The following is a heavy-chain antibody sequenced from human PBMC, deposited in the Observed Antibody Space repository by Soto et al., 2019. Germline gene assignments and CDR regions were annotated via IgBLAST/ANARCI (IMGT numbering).Heavy chain of an antibody. CDR3: AASAIFGVVIPVSWFDP. CDR2: IYYSGST. J-gene: IGHJ5*02. D-gene: IGHD3-3*01. Sequence: SETLSLTCTVSGGSISSYYWSWIRQPPGKGLEWIGYIYYSGSTNYNPSLKSRVTISVDTSKNQFSLKLSSVTAADTAVYYCAASAIFGVVIPVSWFDPWGQGTLVTV. V-gene: IGHV4-59*01. CDR1: GGSISSYY.